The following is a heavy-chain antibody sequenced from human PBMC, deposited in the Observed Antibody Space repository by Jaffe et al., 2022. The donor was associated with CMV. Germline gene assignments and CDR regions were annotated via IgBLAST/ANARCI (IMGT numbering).Heavy chain of an antibody. CDR3: ARKTGSRFDY. V-gene: IGHV6-1*01. Sequence: QVQLQQSGPGLVKPSQTLSLTCAISGDSVSGNSVAWDWIRQSPSRGLEWLGRTFYRSKWFDDYAVSVKGRISINPDTSKNQFSLQLNSVTPEDTAVYYCARKTGSRFDYWGPGTLVTVSS. D-gene: IGHD3-9*01. CDR1: GDSVSGNSVA. CDR2: TFYRSKWFD. J-gene: IGHJ4*02.